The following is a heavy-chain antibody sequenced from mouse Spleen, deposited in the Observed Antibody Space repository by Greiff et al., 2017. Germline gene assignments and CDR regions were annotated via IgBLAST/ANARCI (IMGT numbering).Heavy chain of an antibody. CDR2: INPNNGGT. J-gene: IGHJ4*01. CDR3: ARWLLQAMDY. CDR1: GYTFTDYY. V-gene: IGHV1-26*01. D-gene: IGHD2-3*01. Sequence: EVKLQQSGPELVKPGASVKISCKASGYTFTDYYMNWVKQSHGKSLEWIGDINPNNGGTSYNQKFKGKATLTVDKSSSTAYMELRSLTSEDSAVYYCARWLLQAMDYWGQGTSVTVSS.